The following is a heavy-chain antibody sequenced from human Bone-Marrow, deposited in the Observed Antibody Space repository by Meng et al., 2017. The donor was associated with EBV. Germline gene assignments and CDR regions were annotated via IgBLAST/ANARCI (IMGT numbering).Heavy chain of an antibody. V-gene: IGHV4-4*02. CDR3: ARIRVPAALDY. CDR2: IYHSGST. CDR1: GGYNSSSNR. Sequence: WGPGLVNPSGPLSRTCAVSGGYNSSSNRWSWVRQHPGKGLEWIGEIYHSGSTNYNPSLKSRVTISVDKSKNQFSLKLSSVTAADTAVYYCARIRVPAALDYWGQGTLVTVSS. J-gene: IGHJ4*02. D-gene: IGHD2-2*01.